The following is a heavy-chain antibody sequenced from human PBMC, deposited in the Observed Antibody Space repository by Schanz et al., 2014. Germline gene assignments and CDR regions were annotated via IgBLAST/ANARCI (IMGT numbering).Heavy chain of an antibody. D-gene: IGHD7-27*01. V-gene: IGHV3-23*01. Sequence: EVQLLESGGGLVQPGGSLRLSCAASGFTFTTHSMTWVRQAPGKGLEWVSGISGSGGRTDYADSVKGRFTISRDNSKTTLSLQKNSLRTEDTTGYYCAERLYNDNAGEEFDYWGQGTLVTVSS. CDR2: ISGSGGRT. J-gene: IGHJ4*02. CDR1: GFTFTTHS. CDR3: AERLYNDNAGEEFDY.